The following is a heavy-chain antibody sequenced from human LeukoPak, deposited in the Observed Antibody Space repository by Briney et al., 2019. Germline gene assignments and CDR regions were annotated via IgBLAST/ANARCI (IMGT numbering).Heavy chain of an antibody. V-gene: IGHV4-34*01. CDR2: INHSGST. D-gene: IGHD5-12*01. CDR3: ARASGYALSDY. Sequence: SETLSLTCAVYGGSFSGYYWSWNRQPPGKGLEWIGEINHSGSTNYNPSLKSRVTISVDTSKNQFSLKLSSVTAADTAVYYCARASGYALSDYWGQGTLVTVSS. CDR1: GGSFSGYY. J-gene: IGHJ4*02.